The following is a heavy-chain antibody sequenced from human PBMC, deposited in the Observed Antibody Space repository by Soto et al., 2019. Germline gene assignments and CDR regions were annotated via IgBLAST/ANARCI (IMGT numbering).Heavy chain of an antibody. J-gene: IGHJ3*02. CDR1: VFTFSKYG. CDR3: AGDAFDI. V-gene: IGHV3-64*01. CDR2: ISSNGGST. Sequence: SLRLSCAASVFTFSKYGIRWVRQAPGKGLEYVSAISSNGGSTYYAKSVKGRFTISRDNAKNTVFLQMGSLRAEDMGVYYCAGDAFDIWGQGTMVTVAS.